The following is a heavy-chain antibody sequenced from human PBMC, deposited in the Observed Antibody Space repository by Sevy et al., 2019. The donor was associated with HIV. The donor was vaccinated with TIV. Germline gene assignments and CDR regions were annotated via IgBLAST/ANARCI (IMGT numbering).Heavy chain of an antibody. CDR2: ISGRSSYI. CDR3: ARDGGCSSTSCLLYFDS. CDR1: GFTFSDYY. J-gene: IGHJ4*02. V-gene: IGHV3-21*06. D-gene: IGHD2-2*01. Sequence: GGSPRLSCAASGFTFSDYYMNWVRQAPGKGLEWVSSISGRSSYIHYADSVRGRFTISRDNAKNSLYLQMNSLRADDTAVYFCARDGGCSSTSCLLYFDSWGQGALVTVSS.